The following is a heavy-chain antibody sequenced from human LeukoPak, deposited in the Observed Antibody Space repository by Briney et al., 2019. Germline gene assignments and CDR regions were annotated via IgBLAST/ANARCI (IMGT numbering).Heavy chain of an antibody. CDR1: GGSSNAGDYN. J-gene: IGHJ6*03. V-gene: IGHV4-39*07. Sequence: SGTLSLTCSVSGGSSNAGDYNWGWIRQPPGQGLEWIGNIDDAGTTHYFPSLRSRVTISRDTPNNQFSLKLSSVTAADTAVYYCARGSSYLDVWGKGTAVTVSS. CDR3: ARGSSYLDV. CDR2: IDDAGTT. D-gene: IGHD3-10*01.